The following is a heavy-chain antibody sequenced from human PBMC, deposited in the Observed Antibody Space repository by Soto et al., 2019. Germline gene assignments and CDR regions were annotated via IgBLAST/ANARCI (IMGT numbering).Heavy chain of an antibody. CDR1: GYTSADFG. CDR3: VRDQKYFRVNGNWFDS. CDR2: VSGNNGAS. D-gene: IGHD2-2*01. Sequence: ASVKVSCKASGYTSADFGISWVQQAPGQELEWMGWVSGNNGASNPAPKVQGRITMTLDTSTGVSYMALRSLRSDDTAIYYCVRDQKYFRVNGNWFDSWGQGTLVTVSS. J-gene: IGHJ5*01. V-gene: IGHV1-18*04.